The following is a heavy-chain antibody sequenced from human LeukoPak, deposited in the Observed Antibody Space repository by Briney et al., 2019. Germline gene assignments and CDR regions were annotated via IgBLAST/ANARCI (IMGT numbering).Heavy chain of an antibody. D-gene: IGHD3-22*01. CDR3: ATYSSLNRREFQY. Sequence: GGSLRLSCEGSGFTFSNYWMGWVRQAPWKGLQWVANIKTDGSEKYYVDSVKGRFTISRDNAKNSLYLQMNSLRAEDTAVYYCATYSSLNRREFQYWGQGTLLTVSS. V-gene: IGHV3-7*01. CDR2: IKTDGSEK. J-gene: IGHJ1*01. CDR1: GFTFSNYW.